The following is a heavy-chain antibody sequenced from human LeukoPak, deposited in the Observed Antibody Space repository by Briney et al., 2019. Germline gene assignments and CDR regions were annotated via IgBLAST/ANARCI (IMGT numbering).Heavy chain of an antibody. Sequence: PDRSLRLSCAASGFSFEDYAMHWVRQPPGKGLEWVSGVSWNSGNVGYADSVKGRFTISRDNAKNFLYLQMSSLRAEDTALYYCAKAVYGDFQSTVDYWGRGTLVTVSS. CDR3: AKAVYGDFQSTVDY. CDR2: VSWNSGNV. D-gene: IGHD4-17*01. J-gene: IGHJ4*02. CDR1: GFSFEDYA. V-gene: IGHV3-9*01.